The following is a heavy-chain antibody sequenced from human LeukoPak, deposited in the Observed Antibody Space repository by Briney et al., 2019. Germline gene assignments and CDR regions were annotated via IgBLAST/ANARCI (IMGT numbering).Heavy chain of an antibody. D-gene: IGHD3-9*01. CDR2: IYYSGST. CDR1: GGSISSSSYS. V-gene: IGHV4-39*01. Sequence: KPSETLSFTCTVSGGSISSSSYSWGWIRQPPGKGLEWIGSIYYSGSTYYNPSLKSRVTISVDTSKNQFSLKLSSVTAADTAVYYCARRYYDILTGYSNFDYWGQGTLVTVSS. J-gene: IGHJ4*02. CDR3: ARRYYDILTGYSNFDY.